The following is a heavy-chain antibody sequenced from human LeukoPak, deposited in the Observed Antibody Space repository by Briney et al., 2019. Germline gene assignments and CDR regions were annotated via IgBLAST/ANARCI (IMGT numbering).Heavy chain of an antibody. CDR2: INPDDEST. CDR1: GFTFRKYW. Sequence: GGSLRLSCVASGFTFRKYWLHWVRQAPGKGLEWISRINPDDESTSYADSVRGRFTISRDNAQSTLYLQMNSLRAEDTAVYYCAKETTKKSPRVAAAGYAFDIWGQGTMVTVSS. V-gene: IGHV3-74*01. CDR3: AKETTKKSPRVAAAGYAFDI. J-gene: IGHJ3*02. D-gene: IGHD6-13*01.